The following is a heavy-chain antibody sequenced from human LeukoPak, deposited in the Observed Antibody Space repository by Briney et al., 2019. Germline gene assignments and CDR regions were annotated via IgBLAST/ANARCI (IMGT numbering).Heavy chain of an antibody. Sequence: PGGSLRLSCAASGFTFSSCSMNWVRQAPGKGLEWVSSISSSSSYIYYADSVKGRFTISRDNAKNSLYLQMNSLRAEDTAVYYCAKGGSNNWSFDNWGQGTLVTVSS. D-gene: IGHD1-1*01. CDR3: AKGGSNNWSFDN. CDR2: ISSSSSYI. CDR1: GFTFSSCS. J-gene: IGHJ4*02. V-gene: IGHV3-21*01.